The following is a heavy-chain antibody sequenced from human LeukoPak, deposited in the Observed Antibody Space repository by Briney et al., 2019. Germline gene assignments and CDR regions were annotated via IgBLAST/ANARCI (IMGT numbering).Heavy chain of an antibody. V-gene: IGHV1-69*13. Sequence: GASVKVSCKASGYTITGYYMHWVRQAHGQGLEWMGGIIPIFGTANYAQKFQGRVTITADESTSTAYMELSSLRSEDTAVYYCATDFDYWGQGTLVTVSS. J-gene: IGHJ4*02. CDR2: IIPIFGTA. CDR1: GYTITGYY. CDR3: ATDFDY.